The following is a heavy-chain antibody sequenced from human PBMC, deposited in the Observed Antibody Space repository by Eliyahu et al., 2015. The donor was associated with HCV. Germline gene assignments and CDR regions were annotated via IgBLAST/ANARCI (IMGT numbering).Heavy chain of an antibody. Sequence: QVQVVQSGAEVRKPGASVKLSCRPSGHTFSGNYVHWVRQAPGQGLEWVGIIPPSGDRTTYAQKVQGRVTMTRXTSTSTVYMELHSLRSEDTAVYYCARDVGWAPGGPWGQGTLVTVSS. D-gene: IGHD6-19*01. CDR2: IPPSGDRT. V-gene: IGHV1-46*01. CDR3: ARDVGWAPGGP. CDR1: GHTFSGNY. J-gene: IGHJ5*02.